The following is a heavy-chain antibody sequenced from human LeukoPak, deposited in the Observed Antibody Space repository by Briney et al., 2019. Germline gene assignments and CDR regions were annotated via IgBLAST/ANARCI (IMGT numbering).Heavy chain of an antibody. V-gene: IGHV3-21*01. CDR3: ASPSEVSSWCFDY. CDR2: ISSSSSYI. Sequence: PGGSLRLSCAASGFTFSSYSMNWVRQAPGKGLEWVSSISSSSSYIYYADSVKGRFTISRDNAENSLYLQMNSLRAEDTAVYYCASPSEVSSWCFDYWGQGTLVTVSS. CDR1: GFTFSSYS. J-gene: IGHJ4*02. D-gene: IGHD6-13*01.